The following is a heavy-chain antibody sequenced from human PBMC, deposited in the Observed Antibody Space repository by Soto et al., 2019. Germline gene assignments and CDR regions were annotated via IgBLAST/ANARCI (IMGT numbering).Heavy chain of an antibody. CDR1: GGSFSGYQ. V-gene: IGHV4-34*01. J-gene: IGHJ6*03. Sequence: QVQLQQWGAGLLKPSETLSLTCAVYGGSFSGYQWSWIRQTPGKGLEWIGEINDSGNINYNPSLKSRVTIFLATPKKQICLKLSSVTAADTAVYYCARGLILWFGELSRRGGYYYYMDVWGMGTTVIVSS. D-gene: IGHD3-10*01. CDR2: INDSGNI. CDR3: ARGLILWFGELSRRGGYYYYMDV.